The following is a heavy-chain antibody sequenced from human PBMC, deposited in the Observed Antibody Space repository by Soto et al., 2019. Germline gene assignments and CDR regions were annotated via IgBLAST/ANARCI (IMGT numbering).Heavy chain of an antibody. D-gene: IGHD4-17*01. J-gene: IGHJ6*02. V-gene: IGHV4-30-4*01. Sequence: SETLSLTCTVSGGSISSGDYYWSWIRQPPGKGLEWFGYIYYSGSTYYNPSLKSRVTISVDTSKNQFSLKLSSVTAADTAVYYCARDYGDYSYYYGMDVWGQGTTVTVSS. CDR3: ARDYGDYSYYYGMDV. CDR2: IYYSGST. CDR1: GGSISSGDYY.